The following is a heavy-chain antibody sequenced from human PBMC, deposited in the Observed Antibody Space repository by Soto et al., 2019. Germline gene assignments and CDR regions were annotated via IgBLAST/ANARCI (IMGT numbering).Heavy chain of an antibody. D-gene: IGHD5-18*01. Sequence: GGSLRLSCAASGFTFSSYSMNWVRQAPGKGLEWVSSISSSSSYIYYADSVKGRFTISRDNAKNSLYLQMNSLRAEDTAVYYCARESGYVDTYDYRDGMDVRGQGTNVTGSS. J-gene: IGHJ6*02. V-gene: IGHV3-21*01. CDR2: ISSSSSYI. CDR3: ARESGYVDTYDYRDGMDV. CDR1: GFTFSSYS.